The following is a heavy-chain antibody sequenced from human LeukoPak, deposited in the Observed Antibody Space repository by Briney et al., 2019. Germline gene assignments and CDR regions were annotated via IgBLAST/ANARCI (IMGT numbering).Heavy chain of an antibody. CDR3: AREGMTTVTTIAAFDI. V-gene: IGHV1-69*05. D-gene: IGHD4-17*01. CDR2: IIPIFGTV. Sequence: SVKVSCKSSGGTFSSYAISWVRQAPGQGLEWMGGIIPIFGTVNYAQKFQGRVTMTRDTSTSTVYMELRRLRSEDTAVYYCAREGMTTVTTIAAFDIWGQGTMVTVSS. J-gene: IGHJ3*02. CDR1: GGTFSSYA.